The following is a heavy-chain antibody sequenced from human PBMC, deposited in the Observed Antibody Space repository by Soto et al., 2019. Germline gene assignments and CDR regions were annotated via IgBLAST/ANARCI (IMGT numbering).Heavy chain of an antibody. J-gene: IGHJ4*02. CDR3: ARDVPFTFRGAVPFDH. D-gene: IGHD3-16*01. Sequence: QVQLVQSGAEVKKPGASLKVSCVASGYTFTDYGISWVRQAPGQGLEWMGWMSVYNGDTTSAQKLQGRLTMSTDTSTNTAYMELRSLRSDDTAVYYCARDVPFTFRGAVPFDHWGQGTLVTVSS. V-gene: IGHV1-18*01. CDR2: MSVYNGDT. CDR1: GYTFTDYG.